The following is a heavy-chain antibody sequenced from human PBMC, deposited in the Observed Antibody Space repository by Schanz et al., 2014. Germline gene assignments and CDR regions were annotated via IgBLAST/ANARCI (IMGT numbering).Heavy chain of an antibody. Sequence: VQLVESGGCLVKPGGSLRLSCAASGFTFSSYWMSWVRQAPGEGLEWVANIKQDGSEKYYVDSVKGRFTISRDNAKNSLYLQMNSLRPEDTAVYYCAKDLQRELLRDDHYYGMDVWGQGTTVTVSS. CDR2: IKQDGSEK. V-gene: IGHV3-7*01. CDR3: AKDLQRELLRDDHYYGMDV. J-gene: IGHJ6*02. CDR1: GFTFSSYW. D-gene: IGHD1-26*01.